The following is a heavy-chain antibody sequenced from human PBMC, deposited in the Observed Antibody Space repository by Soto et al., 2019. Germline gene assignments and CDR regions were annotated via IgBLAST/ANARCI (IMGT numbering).Heavy chain of an antibody. CDR2: IYYSGST. CDR3: ARGRPAPHDYGDYEAYYFDY. J-gene: IGHJ4*02. V-gene: IGHV4-31*03. CDR1: GGSISSGGYY. D-gene: IGHD4-17*01. Sequence: SETLSLTCTVSGGSISSGGYYWSWIRQHPGKGLEWIGYIYYSGSTYYNPSLKSRVTISVDTSKNQFSLKLGSVTAADTAVYYCARGRPAPHDYGDYEAYYFDYWGQGTLVTVSS.